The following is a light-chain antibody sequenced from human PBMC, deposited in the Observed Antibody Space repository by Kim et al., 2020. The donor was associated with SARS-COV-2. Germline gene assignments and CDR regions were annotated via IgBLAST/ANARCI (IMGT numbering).Light chain of an antibody. CDR3: AAWDDSLSGWV. J-gene: IGLJ3*02. CDR1: SANIGSNY. CDR2: SNN. V-gene: IGLV1-47*01. Sequence: GQRVTISCSESSANIGSNYVYWYQQRPGQAPKLIIYSNNQRPSGVPDRFSGSKSGTSASLAISGLRSEDEADYYCAAWDDSLSGWVFGGGTQLTVL.